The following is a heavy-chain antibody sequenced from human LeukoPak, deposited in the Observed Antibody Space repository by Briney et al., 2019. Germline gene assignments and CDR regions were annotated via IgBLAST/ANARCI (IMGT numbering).Heavy chain of an antibody. CDR3: ARGYGSSRGWY. CDR1: GFTFSSYW. V-gene: IGHV3-74*01. J-gene: IGHJ4*02. Sequence: GGSLRLSCAASGFTFSSYWMHWVRQAPGKGLVWVSRINSDGSSTSYADSVKGRFIISRDNAKNTLYLQMNSLRAEDTAVYYCARGYGSSRGWYWGQGTLVTVSS. CDR2: INSDGSST. D-gene: IGHD6-6*01.